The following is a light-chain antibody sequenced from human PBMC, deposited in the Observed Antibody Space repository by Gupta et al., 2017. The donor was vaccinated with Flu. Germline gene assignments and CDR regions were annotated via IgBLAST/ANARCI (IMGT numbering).Light chain of an antibody. Sequence: ENVVTQSPATLSLSPGERATLSCRASQSVSNYLVWYQQKPGQAPRLLIYDASNRATGIPAMFSGSGSGTDFTLTISSLEPEDFAVYYCRQRSNWPITFGQGTQMEIK. CDR3: RQRSNWPIT. CDR1: QSVSNY. J-gene: IGKJ5*01. V-gene: IGKV3-11*01. CDR2: DAS.